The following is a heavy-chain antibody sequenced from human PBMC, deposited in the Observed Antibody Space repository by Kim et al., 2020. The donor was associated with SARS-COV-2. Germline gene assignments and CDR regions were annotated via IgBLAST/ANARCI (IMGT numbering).Heavy chain of an antibody. Sequence: ADSVKGRFTISRDNAKNSLYLQMNSLRAEDTALYYCAKGSSGGTWYYMDVWGKGTTVTVSS. J-gene: IGHJ6*03. D-gene: IGHD3-16*01. CDR3: AKGSSGGTWYYMDV. V-gene: IGHV3-9*01.